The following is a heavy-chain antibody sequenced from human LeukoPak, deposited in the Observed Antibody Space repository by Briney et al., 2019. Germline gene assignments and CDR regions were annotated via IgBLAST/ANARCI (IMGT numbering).Heavy chain of an antibody. D-gene: IGHD2/OR15-2a*01. CDR3: AREGPRGNSQFDY. J-gene: IGHJ4*02. Sequence: GGSLRLSCVGSAFTFSSHTMSWVRQTPGKGLEWVALIWYDGSNKYYADSVKGRLTISRDNSKNTLYPQMNSLRAEDTAVYYCAREGPRGNSQFDYWGQGTLVTVSS. CDR1: AFTFSSHT. CDR2: IWYDGSNK. V-gene: IGHV3-33*08.